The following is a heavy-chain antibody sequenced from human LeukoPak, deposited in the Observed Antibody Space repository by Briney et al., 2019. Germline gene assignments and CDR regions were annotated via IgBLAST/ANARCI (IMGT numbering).Heavy chain of an antibody. V-gene: IGHV4-4*07. D-gene: IGHD2-8*01. Sequence: SETLSLTCTVSGDSISSYYWSWIRQPAGKGLQWVGRIYTSGTTTYNPSLTSRLTMSVDTSKNQFSLRLSSVTAADTAVYYCVREGTYCTHGVCYEYWGQGTLVTVSS. CDR2: IYTSGTT. J-gene: IGHJ4*02. CDR1: GDSISSYY. CDR3: VREGTYCTHGVCYEY.